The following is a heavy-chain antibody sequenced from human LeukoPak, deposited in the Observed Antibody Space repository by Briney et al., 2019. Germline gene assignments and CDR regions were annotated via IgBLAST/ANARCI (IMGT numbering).Heavy chain of an antibody. CDR1: GYTFTGYY. J-gene: IGHJ4*02. CDR2: INPNTGDT. D-gene: IGHD6-19*01. Sequence: ASVKVSCKASGYTFTGYYMHWVRQAPGQGLEWMGWINPNTGDTHYAQRFQGRVTMTRDTTINTAYMELNRLTSDETAVYYCASYPRYSSSPPFDYWGQGTLVTVSS. CDR3: ASYPRYSSSPPFDY. V-gene: IGHV1-2*02.